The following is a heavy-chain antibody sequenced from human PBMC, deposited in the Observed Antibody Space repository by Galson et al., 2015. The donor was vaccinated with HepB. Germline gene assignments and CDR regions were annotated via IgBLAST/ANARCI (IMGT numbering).Heavy chain of an antibody. Sequence: SLRLSCAASGFTFSRFAIDWVRQAPGKGLEWVAFISSRSSSIYYADSVKGRFTISRDNSKNSLYLQMNSLRAEDTAVYYCARDPGGEYFDYWGQGTLVTVSS. CDR3: ARDPGGEYFDY. D-gene: IGHD6-25*01. V-gene: IGHV3-21*01. J-gene: IGHJ4*02. CDR1: GFTFSRFA. CDR2: ISSRSSSI.